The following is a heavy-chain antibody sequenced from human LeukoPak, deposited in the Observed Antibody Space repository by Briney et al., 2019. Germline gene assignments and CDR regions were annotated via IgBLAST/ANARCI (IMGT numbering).Heavy chain of an antibody. V-gene: IGHV3-74*01. CDR3: ARGYSDWLR. CDR2: INSDGSST. D-gene: IGHD4-11*01. Sequence: PGGSLRLSCVASGFSLSGYWMHWVRQAPGKGLVWVTRINSDGSSTSYADSVKGRFTVSRDNAKNSLSLQMSGLRVEDTAVYYCARGYSDWLRWGQGTQVTVST. CDR1: GFSLSGYW. J-gene: IGHJ4*02.